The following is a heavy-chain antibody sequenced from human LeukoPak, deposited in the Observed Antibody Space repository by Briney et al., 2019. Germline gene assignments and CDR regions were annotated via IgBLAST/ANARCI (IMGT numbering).Heavy chain of an antibody. CDR3: ARDMTGYNDAFDI. D-gene: IGHD5-24*01. CDR2: ISGSGGII. V-gene: IGHV3-23*01. CDR1: GLTFSSYA. J-gene: IGHJ3*02. Sequence: GGSLRLSCAASGLTFSSYAITWVRQAPGKGLEWVSSISGSGGIIYYADSVRGRFTISRDNSKNTLYLQMNSLRAEDTAVYYCARDMTGYNDAFDIWGQGTMVTVSS.